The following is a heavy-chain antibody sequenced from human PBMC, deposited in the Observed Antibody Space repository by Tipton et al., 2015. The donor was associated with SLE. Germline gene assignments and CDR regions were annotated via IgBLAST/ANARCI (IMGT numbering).Heavy chain of an antibody. V-gene: IGHV4-38-2*02. D-gene: IGHD6-13*01. Sequence: TLSLTCTVSGYSISSSYYWGWIRQPPGKGLEWIGSIYYSGSTYYNPSLKSRVTISVDTSKNQFSLKLSSVTAADTAVYYCASWYSSPRGYYGMDVWGQGTTVTVSS. CDR3: ASWYSSPRGYYGMDV. CDR2: IYYSGST. CDR1: GYSISSSYY. J-gene: IGHJ6*02.